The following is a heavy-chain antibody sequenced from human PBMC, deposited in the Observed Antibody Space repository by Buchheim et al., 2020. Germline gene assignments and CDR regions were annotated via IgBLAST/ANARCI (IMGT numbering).Heavy chain of an antibody. CDR3: ARGLRRDIVVVPAAWPFDY. J-gene: IGHJ4*02. CDR2: INHSGST. D-gene: IGHD2-2*01. CDR1: GGSFSGYY. V-gene: IGHV4-34*01. Sequence: QVQLQQWGAGLLKPSETLSLTCAVYGGSFSGYYWSWIRQPPGKGLEWIGEINHSGSTNYNPSLTSRVTISVDTSKNQFSLKLSSVTAADTAVYYCARGLRRDIVVVPAAWPFDYWGQGTL.